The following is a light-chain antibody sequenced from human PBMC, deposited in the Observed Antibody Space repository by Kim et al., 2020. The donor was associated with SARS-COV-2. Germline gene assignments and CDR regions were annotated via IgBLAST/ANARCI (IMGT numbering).Light chain of an antibody. J-gene: IGKJ4*01. V-gene: IGKV3-11*01. CDR2: EAS. CDR3: QQRDHWPLT. CDR1: QSVKDF. Sequence: EIVLRQSPDTLSLSPGESATLSCRASQSVKDFLAWYQQRPGQAPRLLIYEASNRVSGIPARFSGSGSGTDFTLTIAGLEPEDSAVYYCQQRDHWPLTFGGGTKVDIK.